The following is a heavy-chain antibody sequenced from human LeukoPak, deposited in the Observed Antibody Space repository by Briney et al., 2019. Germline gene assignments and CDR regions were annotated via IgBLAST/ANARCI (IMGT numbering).Heavy chain of an antibody. CDR1: GYSFTTYG. V-gene: IGHV1-18*01. J-gene: IGHJ3*02. Sequence: ASVKVSCKASGYSFTTYGITWVRQAPGPALEWMGWIGVYNGNTNYAQKVQGRVTMTTDTSTSTAYMELRSLRSDDTAVYYCASSGVTMVRGVITAFDIWGQGTMVTVSS. D-gene: IGHD3-10*01. CDR2: IGVYNGNT. CDR3: ASSGVTMVRGVITAFDI.